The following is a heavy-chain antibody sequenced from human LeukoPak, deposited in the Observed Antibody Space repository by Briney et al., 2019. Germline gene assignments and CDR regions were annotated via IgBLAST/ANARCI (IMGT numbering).Heavy chain of an antibody. CDR2: INWNGGST. V-gene: IGHV3-20*04. CDR1: GFTFDDYG. Sequence: PGGSLRLSCAASGFTFDDYGMSWVRQAPGKGLEWVSGINWNGGSTGYADSVKGRFTISRDNAKNSLYLQMNSLRAEDTALYYCARDRSSVDYWYFDLWGRGTQVTVSS. J-gene: IGHJ2*01. CDR3: ARDRSSVDYWYFDL. D-gene: IGHD3-22*01.